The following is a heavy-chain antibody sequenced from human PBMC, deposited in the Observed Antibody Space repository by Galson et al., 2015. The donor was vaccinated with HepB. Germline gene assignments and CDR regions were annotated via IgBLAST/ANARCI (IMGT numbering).Heavy chain of an antibody. CDR3: ARRLRYFDWSTFDAFDI. V-gene: IGHV3-66*02. D-gene: IGHD3-9*01. CDR2: IHSGGST. Sequence: SLRLSCAASGFTVSSNYMSWVRQAPGKGLEWVSVIHSGGSTYYADSVKGRFTISRDNSKNTLYLQMNSLRAEDTAVYYCARRLRYFDWSTFDAFDIWGQGTMVTVSS. J-gene: IGHJ3*02. CDR1: GFTVSSNY.